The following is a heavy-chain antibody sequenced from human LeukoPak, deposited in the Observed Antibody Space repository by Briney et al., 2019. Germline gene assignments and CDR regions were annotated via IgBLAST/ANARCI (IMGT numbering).Heavy chain of an antibody. J-gene: IGHJ5*02. CDR2: MNPNSGNT. V-gene: IGHV1-8*01. D-gene: IGHD3-10*01. CDR1: GYTFTSYD. Sequence: GASVKVSCKASGYTFTSYDINWVRQATGQGLELVGWMNPNSGNTGYAQKFQGRVTMTRNTSISTAYMELSSLRPEDTAVYYCARGIVRRLWFGELLKGGSRNWFDPWGQGTLVSVPS. CDR3: ARGIVRRLWFGELLKGGSRNWFDP.